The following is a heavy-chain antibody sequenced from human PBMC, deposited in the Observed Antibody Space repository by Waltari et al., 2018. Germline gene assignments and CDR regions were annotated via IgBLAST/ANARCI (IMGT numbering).Heavy chain of an antibody. Sequence: LHLHQSCPGLVQPSETLSLTCTVSGYSLSPTSNPWGWIRQAPGKGLEWVGFIHSSGSNYYNPSLKSRVTLSVETSKNQFSLRLTSVTAADTAVYYCARPANFYYDRGGYDYWGKGTLVTVSS. J-gene: IGHJ4*02. D-gene: IGHD3-22*01. CDR1: GYSLSPTSNP. CDR2: IHSSGSN. CDR3: ARPANFYYDRGGYDY. V-gene: IGHV4-39*01.